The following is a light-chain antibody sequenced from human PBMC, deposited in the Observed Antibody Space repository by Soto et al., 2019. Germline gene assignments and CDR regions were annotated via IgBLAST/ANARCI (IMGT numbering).Light chain of an antibody. J-gene: IGLJ1*01. CDR3: SSYTSSTPLGYV. V-gene: IGLV2-14*01. Sequence: QSALTQPASLSGSPGQSITISCTGTSSDIGAYDYVSWFQQHPGKAPKLMISEVNNRPSGVSNRFSGSKSGNTAYLTISGLQAEDEADYYCSSYTSSTPLGYVFGTGTKVTVL. CDR1: SSDIGAYDY. CDR2: EVN.